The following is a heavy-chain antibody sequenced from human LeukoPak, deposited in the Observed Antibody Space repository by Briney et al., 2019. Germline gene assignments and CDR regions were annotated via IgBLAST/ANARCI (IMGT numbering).Heavy chain of an antibody. V-gene: IGHV3-30*04. D-gene: IGHD2-21*02. CDR3: ARAYCGGDCPHDAFDI. Sequence: PGGSLRLSCAASGFTFSSYAMHWVRQAPGKGLEWVAVISYDGSNKYYADSVKGRFTISRDNPKNTLYLQMNSLRAEDTAVYYCARAYCGGDCPHDAFDIWGQGTMVTVSS. J-gene: IGHJ3*02. CDR2: ISYDGSNK. CDR1: GFTFSSYA.